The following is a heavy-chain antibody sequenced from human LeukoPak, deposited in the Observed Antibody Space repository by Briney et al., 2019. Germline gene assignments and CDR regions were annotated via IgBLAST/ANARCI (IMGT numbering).Heavy chain of an antibody. J-gene: IGHJ6*03. CDR2: ISGSGGST. Sequence: GGSLRLSCAASGFTFSSYGMSWVRQAPGKGLEWVSAISGSGGSTYYADSVKGRFTISRDNSKNTLYLQMNSLRAEDTAAYYCAKGGSQFYYYYYMDVWGKGTTVTVSS. CDR3: AKGGSQFYYYYYMDV. CDR1: GFTFSSYG. D-gene: IGHD2-15*01. V-gene: IGHV3-23*01.